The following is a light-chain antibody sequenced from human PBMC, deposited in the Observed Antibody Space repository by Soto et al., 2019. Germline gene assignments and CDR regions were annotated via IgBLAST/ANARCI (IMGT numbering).Light chain of an antibody. V-gene: IGKV1-27*01. J-gene: IGKJ5*01. CDR3: QKYNSAPPIT. CDR2: AAS. CDR1: QGIRNY. Sequence: DIQITQSPSSLSASVGDRVTITCRARQGIRNYLAWYQQKPGKVPKLLIYAASTLQSGVTSRFSGSESWTDFTLTISSLQPNDGAHYYGQKYNSAPPITFGQGPRLEIK.